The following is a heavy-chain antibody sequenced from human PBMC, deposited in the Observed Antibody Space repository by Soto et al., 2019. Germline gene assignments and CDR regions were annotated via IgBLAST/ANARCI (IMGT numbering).Heavy chain of an antibody. D-gene: IGHD3-22*01. CDR2: ISGSGGST. CDR1: GFTFSSYA. V-gene: IGHV3-23*01. Sequence: EVQLLESGGGLVQPGGSLRLSCAASGFTFSSYAMSWVRQAPGKGLEWVSAISGSGGSTYYADSVKGRFTISRDNSKNTLYLQMNSLRAEDTAVYYCAPWGDSSGYASPSGMDVWGQGTTVTVSS. J-gene: IGHJ6*02. CDR3: APWGDSSGYASPSGMDV.